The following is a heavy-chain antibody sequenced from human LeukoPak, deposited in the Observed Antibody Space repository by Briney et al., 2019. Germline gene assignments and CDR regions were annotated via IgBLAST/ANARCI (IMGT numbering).Heavy chain of an antibody. D-gene: IGHD2-21*01. CDR2: MKQYGGEQ. Sequence: QPGGSLRLSCAGSGFTFSTYWMSWVRQSPGQGLEWVGNMKQYGGEQHYVDSVKGRFTISRDNAKDSLDLQLDSLRGEDTAVYYCARMYCGGGKCYLSYFDYWGQGTVVTVSS. V-gene: IGHV3-7*04. J-gene: IGHJ4*02. CDR1: GFTFSTYW. CDR3: ARMYCGGGKCYLSYFDY.